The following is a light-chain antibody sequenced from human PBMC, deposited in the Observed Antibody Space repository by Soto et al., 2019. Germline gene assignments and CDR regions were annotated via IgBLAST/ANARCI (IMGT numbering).Light chain of an antibody. Sequence: DIVMTQSPATLSVSPGERATLSCRAGQSLSNNLAWYQQKPGQAPRLLIYGASTRATGIPARFSGSGSGTEFTLTISTLQPDDFATYYCQQYDRYSWTFGQGTTVDIK. CDR2: GAS. V-gene: IGKV3-15*01. CDR3: QQYDRYSWT. J-gene: IGKJ1*01. CDR1: QSLSNN.